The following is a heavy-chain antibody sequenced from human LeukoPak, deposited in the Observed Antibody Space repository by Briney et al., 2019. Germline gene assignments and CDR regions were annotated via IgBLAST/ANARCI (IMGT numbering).Heavy chain of an antibody. Sequence: GGSLRLSCAASGFTFSTYDMHWVRQATGKGLEWVSAIDTVGNTYYAGSVKGRFTISRDHAKNSLYLQMISLRAEDTALYSCARVRGPTVYTYYLDVWGKGTTVTVSS. V-gene: IGHV3-13*01. J-gene: IGHJ6*03. D-gene: IGHD1-14*01. CDR3: ARVRGPTVYTYYLDV. CDR1: GFTFSTYD. CDR2: IDTVGNT.